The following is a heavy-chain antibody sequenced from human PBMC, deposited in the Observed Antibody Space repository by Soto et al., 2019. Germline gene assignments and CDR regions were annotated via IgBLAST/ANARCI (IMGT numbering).Heavy chain of an antibody. CDR1: GYTFTGYY. Sequence: QVQLVQSGAEVKKPGASVKVSCKASGYTFTGYYMHWVRQAPGQGLAWMGWINPNSGGTNYAQKFQGRVTMTRDTSISTAYMELSRLRSDDTAVYYCARDLRGLWFGELFRTPVSYGIDVWGQGTTVTVSS. D-gene: IGHD3-10*01. J-gene: IGHJ6*02. CDR2: INPNSGGT. CDR3: ARDLRGLWFGELFRTPVSYGIDV. V-gene: IGHV1-2*02.